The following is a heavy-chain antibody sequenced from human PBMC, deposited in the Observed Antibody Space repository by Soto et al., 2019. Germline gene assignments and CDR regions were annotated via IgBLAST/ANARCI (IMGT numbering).Heavy chain of an antibody. D-gene: IGHD3-10*01. CDR1: GGSISSGGYY. J-gene: IGHJ5*02. CDR3: ARTDYYGSGSYYIWFDP. CDR2: IYYSGST. V-gene: IGHV4-31*03. Sequence: LSLTCTVSGGSISSGGYYWSWIRQHPGKGLEWIGYIYYSGSTYYNPSLKSRVTISVDTSKNQFSLKLSSVTAADTAVYYCARTDYYGSGSYYIWFDPWGQGTLVTVSS.